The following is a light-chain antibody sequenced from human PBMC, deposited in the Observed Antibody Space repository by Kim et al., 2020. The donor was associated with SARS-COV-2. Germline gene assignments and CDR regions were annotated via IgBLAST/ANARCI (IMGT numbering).Light chain of an antibody. CDR1: SSDVGGYNY. V-gene: IGLV2-8*01. CDR3: SSYAGTDNLL. Sequence: GQSVTISCTGTSSDVGGYNYVSWYQQHPGNAPKLIIYEVTKRPSGVPDRFSGSKSGNTASLTVSGLQAEDEADYYCSSYAGTDNLLFGGGTQLTVL. J-gene: IGLJ3*02. CDR2: EVT.